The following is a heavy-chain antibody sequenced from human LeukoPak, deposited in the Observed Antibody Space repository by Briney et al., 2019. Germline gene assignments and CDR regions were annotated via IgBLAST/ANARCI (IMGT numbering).Heavy chain of an antibody. V-gene: IGHV1-2*02. D-gene: IGHD4-11*01. Sequence: ASVNVSCKTSGYTFSDYYIHWVRQAPGQGLEWMGWINPNSGETKSAQKFQGRVTMTGDTSISTAYMELRRVTSDDTAVYYCARDRDYSYTERGFDDWGQGALVTVSS. CDR3: ARDRDYSYTERGFDD. CDR1: GYTFSDYY. J-gene: IGHJ4*01. CDR2: INPNSGET.